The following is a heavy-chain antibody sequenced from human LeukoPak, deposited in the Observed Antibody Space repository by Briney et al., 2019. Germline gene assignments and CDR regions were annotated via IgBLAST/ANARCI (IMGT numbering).Heavy chain of an antibody. V-gene: IGHV1-8*01. J-gene: IGHJ6*02. CDR2: MNPNSGNT. Sequence: ASVKVSCKASGYTFTSYDINWVRQATGQGLEWMGWMNPNSGNTGYAQKFQGRVTMTRNTSISTAYMELSSLRSEDTAVYYCARGGNDVVVVAATQEDYYYYGMDVWGQGTTVTVSS. CDR3: ARGGNDVVVVAATQEDYYYYGMDV. CDR1: GYTFTSYD. D-gene: IGHD2-15*01.